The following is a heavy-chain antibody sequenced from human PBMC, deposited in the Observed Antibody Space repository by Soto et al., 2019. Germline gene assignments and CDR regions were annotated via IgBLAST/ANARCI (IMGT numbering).Heavy chain of an antibody. Sequence: SETLSLTCTVSGGSISSGGYYWSWIRQHPGKGLEWIGYIYYSGSTYYNPSLKSRVTISVDTSKNQFSLKLSSVTAADTAVYYCARGQRVNYDSSGYYPAYWGQETLVTVSS. D-gene: IGHD3-22*01. J-gene: IGHJ4*01. CDR2: IYYSGST. CDR3: ARGQRVNYDSSGYYPAY. V-gene: IGHV4-31*03. CDR1: GGSISSGGYY.